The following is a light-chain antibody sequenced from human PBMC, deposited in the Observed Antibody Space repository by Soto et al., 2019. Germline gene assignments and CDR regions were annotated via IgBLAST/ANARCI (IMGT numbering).Light chain of an antibody. CDR1: QSLLHSNGYTF. CDR3: MQALQAWT. Sequence: DIVMTQSPLSLPVTPGEPASISCRSSQSLLHSNGYTFLDWYLQKPGQSPQLLMYLGSIRASVVTGRFSGSGSGTHFTLKISRVEAEDVGVYYCMQALQAWTFGQGTKVEIK. V-gene: IGKV2-28*01. J-gene: IGKJ1*01. CDR2: LGS.